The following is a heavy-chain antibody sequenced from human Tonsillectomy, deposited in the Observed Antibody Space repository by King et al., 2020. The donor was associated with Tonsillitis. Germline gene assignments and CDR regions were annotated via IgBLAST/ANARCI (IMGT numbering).Heavy chain of an antibody. CDR2: IDPSDSYT. CDR3: ARSRVGFDWPDP. Sequence: QLVQSGAEVKKPGESLRISCKGSGYSFTSYWINWVRQMPGKGLEWMGRIDPSDSYTNYSPSFQGHVTISTDKSISTAYLQWSSLKASDTGMYYCARSRVGFDWPDPWGQGTLVTVSS. J-gene: IGHJ5*02. D-gene: IGHD1-26*01. V-gene: IGHV5-10-1*01. CDR1: GYSFTSYW.